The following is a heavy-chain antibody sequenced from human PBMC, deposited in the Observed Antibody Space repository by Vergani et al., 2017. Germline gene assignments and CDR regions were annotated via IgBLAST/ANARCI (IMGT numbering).Heavy chain of an antibody. CDR2: IIPIFGTA. J-gene: IGHJ4*02. CDR3: ARGQRAVVRYFDGLLPY. CDR1: GGTFSSYA. D-gene: IGHD3-9*01. V-gene: IGHV1-69*01. Sequence: QVQLVQSGAEVKKPGSSVKVSCKASGGTFSSYAISWVRQAPGQGLEWMGGIIPIFGTANYAQKFQGRVTMTADESTSTAYMELSSLGSKDTAVYYCARGQRAVVRYFDGLLPYWGQGTLVTVSS.